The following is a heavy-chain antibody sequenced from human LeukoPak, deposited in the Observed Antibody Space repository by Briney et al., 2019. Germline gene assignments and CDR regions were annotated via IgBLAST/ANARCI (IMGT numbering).Heavy chain of an antibody. CDR1: GFTFSSYA. CDR2: ISGSGGST. V-gene: IGHV3-23*01. CDR3: TLGPPYDYVWGSYRFEDKHDAFDI. J-gene: IGHJ3*02. Sequence: PGGSLRLSCAASGFTFSSYAMSWVRQAPGKGLEWVSAISGSGGSTYYADSVKGRFTISRDNSKNTLYLQMNSLRAEDTAVYYCTLGPPYDYVWGSYRFEDKHDAFDIWGQGTMVTVSS. D-gene: IGHD3-16*02.